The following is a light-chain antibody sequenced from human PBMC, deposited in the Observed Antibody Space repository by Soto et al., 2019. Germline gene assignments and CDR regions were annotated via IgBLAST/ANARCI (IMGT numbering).Light chain of an antibody. V-gene: IGKV1-5*03. CDR1: QSITSW. CDR3: QQSRT. Sequence: DIQMTQSPSTLSASVGDSVTITCRASQSITSWLAWYQQKPGKAPKLLIYKASILEAGVPSRFSGSGSGTQFTLTISSLQPDDFATYYCQQSRTFGQGTKVEIK. J-gene: IGKJ1*01. CDR2: KAS.